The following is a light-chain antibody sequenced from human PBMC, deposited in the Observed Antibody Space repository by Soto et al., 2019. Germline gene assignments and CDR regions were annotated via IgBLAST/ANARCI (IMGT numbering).Light chain of an antibody. Sequence: VGVTVKNNCRASQSISTWLAWYQQKPGKAPKLLIYKASSLESGVPLRFCGSGSGTELTLSICSLQPDDVATYCCQKYTNIRFTVGPGTKVEIK. CDR1: QSISTW. CDR3: QKYTNIRFT. J-gene: IGKJ3*01. V-gene: IGKV1-5*03. CDR2: KAS.